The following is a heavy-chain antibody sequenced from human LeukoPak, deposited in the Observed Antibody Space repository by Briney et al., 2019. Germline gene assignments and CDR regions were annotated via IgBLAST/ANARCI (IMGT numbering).Heavy chain of an antibody. CDR3: AKWDENFYYMDV. CDR1: RFTFNRYA. D-gene: IGHD1-26*01. CDR2: ISGSGGGT. V-gene: IGHV3-23*01. Sequence: PGGSLRLSCAASRFTFNRYAISWVRQAPRKGLEWFSSISGSGGGTFYASSVRGRFTISRDNSKDTVFLQMNGLRAEDTAMYYCAKWDENFYYMDVWGQGTTVTVSS. J-gene: IGHJ6*03.